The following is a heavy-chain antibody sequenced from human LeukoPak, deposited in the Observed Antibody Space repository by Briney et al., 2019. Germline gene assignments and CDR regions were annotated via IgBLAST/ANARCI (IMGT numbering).Heavy chain of an antibody. CDR1: GFTFSSYA. J-gene: IGHJ6*02. CDR3: AKDPLRLGYYYYGMDV. V-gene: IGHV3-23*01. Sequence: PGGSLRLSCAASGFTFSSYAMSWVRQAQGKGLEWVSAISGSGGSTYYADSVKGRFTISRDNSKNTLYLQMNSLRAEDTAVYYCAKDPLRLGYYYYGMDVWGQGTTVTVSS. CDR2: ISGSGGST. D-gene: IGHD3-16*01.